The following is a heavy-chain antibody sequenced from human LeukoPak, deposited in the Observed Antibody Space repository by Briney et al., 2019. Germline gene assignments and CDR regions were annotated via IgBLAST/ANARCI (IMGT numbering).Heavy chain of an antibody. J-gene: IGHJ4*02. CDR2: INPSGGST. V-gene: IGHV1-46*01. CDR1: GYTFTSYC. D-gene: IGHD4-17*01. CDR3: ARVGASTVTTVY. Sequence: ASVKVSCKASGYTFTSYCMHRVRQAPGQGLEWMGIINPSGGSTSYAQKFQGRVTMTRDTSTSTVYMELSSLRSEDTAVYYCARVGASTVTTVYWGQGTLVTVSS.